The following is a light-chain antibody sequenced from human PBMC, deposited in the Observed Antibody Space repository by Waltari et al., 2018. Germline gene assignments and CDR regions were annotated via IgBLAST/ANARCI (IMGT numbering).Light chain of an antibody. J-gene: IGKJ1*01. CDR2: EAS. V-gene: IGKV3-20*01. CDR1: QSVSKY. Sequence: EIVLTQSPGTLSLSPGERATLSCRASQSVSKYLAWYQQKPGQAPRLLIYEASIRASGIPDRFGGSGFGTDFSLTINRLEPEDFAVYYCQKYERLPATFGQGTKVETK. CDR3: QKYERLPAT.